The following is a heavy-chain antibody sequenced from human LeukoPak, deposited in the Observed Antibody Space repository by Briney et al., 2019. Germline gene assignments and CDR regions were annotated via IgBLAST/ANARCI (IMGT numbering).Heavy chain of an antibody. D-gene: IGHD2-2*01. Sequence: PGGSLRLSCAASGFTFSDYYMSWIRQAPGKGLEWVSYISSSGSTIYYADSVKGRFTISRDNAKNSLYLQMNSLRAEDTAVYYCAREERQRTSCCYYAFDIWGQGTMVTVSS. CDR2: ISSSGSTI. V-gene: IGHV3-11*04. CDR3: AREERQRTSCCYYAFDI. J-gene: IGHJ3*02. CDR1: GFTFSDYY.